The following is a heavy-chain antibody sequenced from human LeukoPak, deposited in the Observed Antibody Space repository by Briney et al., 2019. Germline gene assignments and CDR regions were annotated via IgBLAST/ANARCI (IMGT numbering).Heavy chain of an antibody. V-gene: IGHV1-2*06. CDR2: INPNSGGT. CDR1: GYTLTELS. CDR3: ARDKTIIRNSYALT. J-gene: IGHJ4*02. Sequence: ASVKVSCKVSGYTLTELSMHWVRQAPGQGLEWMGRINPNSGGTNYAQKFQGRVTMTRDTSISTAYMELSRLRSDDTAVYYCARDKTIIRNSYALTWGQGTLVTVSS. D-gene: IGHD5-18*01.